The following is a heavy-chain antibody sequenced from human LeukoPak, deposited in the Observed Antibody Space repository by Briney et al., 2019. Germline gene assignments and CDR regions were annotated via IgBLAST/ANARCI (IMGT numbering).Heavy chain of an antibody. V-gene: IGHV3-53*01. CDR3: ARGRAFDI. CDR1: GFTVSSNH. D-gene: IGHD5-24*01. CDR2: IYSSGST. Sequence: GGSLRLSCAASGFTVSSNHMNWVRQAPGEGLEWVSIIYSSGSTSYADSVKGRFTISRDDSKNTLFLQMNSLRAEDTAVYYCARGRAFDIWGQGTMVTISS. J-gene: IGHJ3*02.